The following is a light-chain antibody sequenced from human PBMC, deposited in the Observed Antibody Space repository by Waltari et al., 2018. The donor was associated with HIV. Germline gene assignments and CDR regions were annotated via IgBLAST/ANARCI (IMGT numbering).Light chain of an antibody. Sequence: QSVLTQPPSVSGVPGQRVTISCTGSRSNIGAGSAVHWYQQLPGTAPKLLIYGSTDRPSGVPDRFSGSKSGTSASLAITGLQAEDEADYYCQSYDSTLSGVVFGGGTKLTVL. CDR3: QSYDSTLSGVV. CDR2: GST. V-gene: IGLV1-40*01. J-gene: IGLJ2*01. CDR1: RSNIGAGSA.